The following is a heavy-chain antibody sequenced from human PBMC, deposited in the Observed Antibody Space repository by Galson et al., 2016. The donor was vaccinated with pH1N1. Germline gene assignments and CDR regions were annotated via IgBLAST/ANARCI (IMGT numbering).Heavy chain of an antibody. J-gene: IGHJ5*02. D-gene: IGHD4-17*01. CDR3: AVDTVPNGADH. Sequence: RQAPGKRLEWVSIIYPGGGTYYADFAEGRFTISRDTSKNILFLHMNDLRADDTALYYCAVDTVPNGADHWGQGTLVTVSS. CDR2: IYPGGGT. V-gene: IGHV3-53*01.